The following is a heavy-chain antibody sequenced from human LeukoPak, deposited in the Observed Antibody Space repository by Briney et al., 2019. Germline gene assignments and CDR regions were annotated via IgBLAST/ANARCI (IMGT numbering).Heavy chain of an antibody. J-gene: IGHJ4*02. Sequence: GESLKISCKGSGYSFATNWIGWVRQMPGKGLEWMGIIYPSDSDTRYSPSFQGQVTISADKSISTAYLQWSSLKASDTALYYCATTIVTTGSPFDYWGQGTLVTVSS. D-gene: IGHD4-11*01. CDR2: IYPSDSDT. CDR3: ATTIVTTGSPFDY. V-gene: IGHV5-51*01. CDR1: GYSFATNW.